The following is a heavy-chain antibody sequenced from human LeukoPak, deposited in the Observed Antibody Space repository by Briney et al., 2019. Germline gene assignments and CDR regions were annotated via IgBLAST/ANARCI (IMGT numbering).Heavy chain of an antibody. V-gene: IGHV1-69*13. CDR2: IIPIFGTA. Sequence: GASVKVSCKASGGTFSSYAISWVRQAPGQGLEWMGGIIPIFGTANYAQKFQGRVTITADESTSTAYMELSSLRSDDTAVYYCARVPTNRVYVIKDYFDYWGQGTLVTVSS. J-gene: IGHJ4*02. CDR3: ARVPTNRVYVIKDYFDY. CDR1: GGTFSSYA. D-gene: IGHD2-8*01.